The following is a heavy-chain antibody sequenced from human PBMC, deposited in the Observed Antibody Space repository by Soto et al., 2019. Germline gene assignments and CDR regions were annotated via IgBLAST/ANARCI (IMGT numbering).Heavy chain of an antibody. V-gene: IGHV3-48*03. Sequence: GFLWITCAVSGFTLSSYEMNWVRQAPGKGLEWVSYIGTSGKTIYYADSVRGRFTISRDNAKNSLYLQMNILRAEDTAVYFCARDPAIYSGKFDYGLDVWGRGTTVTVSS. J-gene: IGHJ6*02. CDR1: GFTLSSYE. CDR3: ARDPAIYSGKFDYGLDV. D-gene: IGHD4-4*01. CDR2: IGTSGKTI.